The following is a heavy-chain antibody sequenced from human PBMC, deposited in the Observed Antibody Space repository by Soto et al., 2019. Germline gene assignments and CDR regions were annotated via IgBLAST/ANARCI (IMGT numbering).Heavy chain of an antibody. CDR2: IDPSDSYT. D-gene: IGHD1-26*01. J-gene: IGHJ5*02. CDR3: ARQGGPGNWFDP. Sequence: EVQLVQSGAEVKKPGESLRISCRGSGYSFTTYWISWVRQMPGKGLEWTGRIDPSDSYTNYSPSFQGHVTISADKSISTAYLQWSSLKASDTAMYYCARQGGPGNWFDPWGQGTLVTVPS. V-gene: IGHV5-10-1*01. CDR1: GYSFTTYW.